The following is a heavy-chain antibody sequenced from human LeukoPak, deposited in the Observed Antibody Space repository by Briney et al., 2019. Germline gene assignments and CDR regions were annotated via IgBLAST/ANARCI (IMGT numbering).Heavy chain of an antibody. Sequence: PSQTLSLTCTVSGGSISSGGYYWSWIRQPPGKGLEWIGYIYHSGSTYYNPSLKSRVTISVDRSKNQFSLKLSSVTAADTAVYYCASTDCCGDCYWFYYYYMDVWGKGTTVTVSS. J-gene: IGHJ6*03. V-gene: IGHV4-30-2*01. D-gene: IGHD2-21*01. CDR2: IYHSGST. CDR1: GGSISSGGYY. CDR3: ASTDCCGDCYWFYYYYMDV.